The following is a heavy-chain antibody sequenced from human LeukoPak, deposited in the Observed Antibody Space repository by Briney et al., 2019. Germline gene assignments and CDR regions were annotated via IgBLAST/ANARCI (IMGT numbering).Heavy chain of an antibody. V-gene: IGHV1-18*01. CDR2: ISAYNGDT. CDR1: GYTFTSCD. Sequence: GASVKVSCKASGYTFTSCDINWVRQAPGQGLEWMGWISAYNGDTHYAQKLQGRVAMTTDTSTRTVYMELRSLRHDDTAVYYCARGLDLGSRGYYYFDYHYYYMDVWGKGTTVAVSS. D-gene: IGHD3-22*01. J-gene: IGHJ6*03. CDR3: ARGLDLGSRGYYYFDYHYYYMDV.